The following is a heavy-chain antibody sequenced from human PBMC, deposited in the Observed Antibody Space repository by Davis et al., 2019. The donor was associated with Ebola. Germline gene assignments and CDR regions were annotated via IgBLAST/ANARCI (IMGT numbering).Heavy chain of an antibody. CDR3: ATTPRYSSHGAYFDY. CDR2: INHSGST. J-gene: IGHJ4*02. CDR1: GGSFSGYY. D-gene: IGHD4-11*01. Sequence: SETLSLTCAVYGGSFSGYYWNWIRQPPGKGLEWIGEINHSGSTNYNPSLKSRVTISVDTSKNQFSLNLSSVTAADTAMYYCATTPRYSSHGAYFDYWGQGTLVTVSS. V-gene: IGHV4-34*01.